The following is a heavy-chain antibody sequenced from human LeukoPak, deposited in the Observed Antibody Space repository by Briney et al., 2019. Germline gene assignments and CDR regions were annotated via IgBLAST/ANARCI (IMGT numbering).Heavy chain of an antibody. CDR2: ISYDRSNK. V-gene: IGHV3-30*18. Sequence: GGSLRLSCGASGFIFSTYDMHWVRQAPGKGLEWVAVISYDRSNKYYADSVKGRFAISRDNSKNTLYPQMNSLRAEDTAVYYCAKSYYDFWSGYYQTFGYWGQGTLVTVSS. D-gene: IGHD3-3*01. J-gene: IGHJ4*02. CDR3: AKSYYDFWSGYYQTFGY. CDR1: GFIFSTYD.